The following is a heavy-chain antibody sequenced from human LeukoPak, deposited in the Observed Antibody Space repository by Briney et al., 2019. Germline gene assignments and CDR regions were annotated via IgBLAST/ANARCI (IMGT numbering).Heavy chain of an antibody. D-gene: IGHD3-3*01. V-gene: IGHV4-34*01. J-gene: IGHJ6*03. Sequence: SETPSLTCAVYGGSFSGYYWSWIRQPPGKGLEWIGEINHSGSTNYNPSLKSRVTISVDTSKNQFSLKLSSVTAADTAVYYCARGYYDFWSGYRASPGVGYYYMDVWGKGTTVTVSS. CDR2: INHSGST. CDR1: GGSFSGYY. CDR3: ARGYYDFWSGYRASPGVGYYYMDV.